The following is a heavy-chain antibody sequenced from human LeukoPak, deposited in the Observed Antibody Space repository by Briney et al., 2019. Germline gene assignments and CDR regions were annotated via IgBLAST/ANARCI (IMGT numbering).Heavy chain of an antibody. J-gene: IGHJ4*02. Sequence: GGSLRLSCAASGFTFDAYAMHWVRQAPGKGLEGVSSITWNSCSIDYADSVRGRFTISRDNAKNSLYLQMNSLRARDTALYCGAKDIGYGDDILYYFDYWGQGTLVTVSS. CDR2: ITWNSCSI. CDR3: AKDIGYGDDILYYFDY. CDR1: GFTFDAYA. V-gene: IGHV3-9*01. D-gene: IGHD4-17*01.